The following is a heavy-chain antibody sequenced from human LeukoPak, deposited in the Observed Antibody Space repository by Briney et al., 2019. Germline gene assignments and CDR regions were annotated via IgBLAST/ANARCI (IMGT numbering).Heavy chain of an antibody. CDR1: GFIFNDYA. J-gene: IGHJ5*01. CDR3: AKVAAYSSGWYDS. V-gene: IGHV3-9*03. D-gene: IGHD6-19*01. Sequence: GGSLRLSCAASGFIFNDYALNGVGQAPGKALEGVAGISWNSGTIAYADSVKGRFTISRDNAKNSLYLQMNSLRPEDMAFYFCAKVAAYSSGWYDSWGQGTLVTVSS. CDR2: ISWNSGTI.